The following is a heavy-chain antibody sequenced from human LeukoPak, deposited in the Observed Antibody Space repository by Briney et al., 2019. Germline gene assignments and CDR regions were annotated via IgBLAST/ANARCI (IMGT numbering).Heavy chain of an antibody. CDR1: GGSISSNSYY. CDR3: ARLSYSSGWYFDY. V-gene: IGHV4-39*01. CDR2: IYYSGST. J-gene: IGHJ4*02. Sequence: SETLSLTCTVSGGSISSNSYYWGWIRQPPGKGLEWIGSIYYSGSTYYNPSLKSRVTISVDTSKNQFSLKLSSVTAADTAVYYCARLSYSSGWYFDYWGQGTLVTVSS. D-gene: IGHD6-19*01.